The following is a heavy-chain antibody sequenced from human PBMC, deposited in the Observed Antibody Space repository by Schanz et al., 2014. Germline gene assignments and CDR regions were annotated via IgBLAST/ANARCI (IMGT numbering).Heavy chain of an antibody. CDR1: GFTFSSYW. J-gene: IGHJ4*02. Sequence: EVQLVESGGGLVQPGGSLRLSCAASGFTFSSYWMSWVRQAPGKGLEWVANIKQDGSERYYVDSVRGRFAISRDDAQNSVYLQMNSLRAEDTSVYHCVREESYYGAGSYRYWGPGTLVTVSS. CDR3: VREESYYGAGSYRY. CDR2: IKQDGSER. V-gene: IGHV3-7*01. D-gene: IGHD3-10*01.